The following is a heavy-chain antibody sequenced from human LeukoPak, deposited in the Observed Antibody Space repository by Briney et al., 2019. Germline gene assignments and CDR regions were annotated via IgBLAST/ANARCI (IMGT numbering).Heavy chain of an antibody. CDR1: GFTFSTSA. J-gene: IGHJ4*02. CDR2: LTNSGGSGGVT. D-gene: IGHD3-22*01. CDR3: AKAMSTDHYDSRGFYRVDFDS. Sequence: PGGSLRLSCAASGFTFSTSAMSWVRQAPGKGLEWVSALTNSGGSGGVTYYADCVKGRFITSRDNSKSTLYLQLSSLRAEDTAVYYCAKAMSTDHYDSRGFYRVDFDSWGQGTLVTVSS. V-gene: IGHV3-23*01.